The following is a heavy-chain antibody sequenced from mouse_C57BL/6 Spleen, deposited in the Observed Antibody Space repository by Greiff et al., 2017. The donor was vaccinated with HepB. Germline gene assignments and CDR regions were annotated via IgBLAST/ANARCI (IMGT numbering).Heavy chain of an antibody. V-gene: IGHV1-18*01. D-gene: IGHD1-1*01. CDR3: ARTPYYYGSSSAWFAY. CDR2: INPNNGGT. CDR1: GYTFTDYN. J-gene: IGHJ3*01. Sequence: EVQLQQSGPELVKPGASVKIPCKASGYTFTDYNMDWVKQSHGKSLEWIGDINPNNGGTIYNQKFKGKATLTVDKSSSTAYMELRSLTSEDTAVYYCARTPYYYGSSSAWFAYWGQGTLVTVSA.